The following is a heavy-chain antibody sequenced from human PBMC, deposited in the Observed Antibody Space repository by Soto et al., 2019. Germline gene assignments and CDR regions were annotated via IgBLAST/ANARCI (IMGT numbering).Heavy chain of an antibody. D-gene: IGHD3-22*01. CDR3: ARVTSYYYDSSGYENFDY. CDR2: IYYSGST. J-gene: IGHJ4*02. CDR1: GGSISSGGYY. V-gene: IGHV4-31*03. Sequence: PSETLSLTCTVSGGSISSGGYYWSWIRQHPGKGLEWIGYIYYSGSTYYNPSLKSRVTISVDTSKNQFSLKLSSVTAADTAVYYCARVTSYYYDSSGYENFDYWGQGTLVTVSS.